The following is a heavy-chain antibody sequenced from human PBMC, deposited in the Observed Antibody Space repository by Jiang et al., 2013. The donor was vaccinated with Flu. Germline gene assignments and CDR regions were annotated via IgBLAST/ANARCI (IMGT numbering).Heavy chain of an antibody. V-gene: IGHV4-59*01. CDR1: GGSISSYY. D-gene: IGHD3-16*01. CDR2: IYYSGST. Sequence: GPGLVKPSETLSLTCTVSGGSISSYYWSWIRQPPGKGLEWIGYIYYSGSTNYNPSLKSRVTISVDTSKNQFSLKLSSVTAADTAVYYCAREAQGWANWFDPWGQGNPGHRLL. CDR3: AREAQGWANWFDP. J-gene: IGHJ5*02.